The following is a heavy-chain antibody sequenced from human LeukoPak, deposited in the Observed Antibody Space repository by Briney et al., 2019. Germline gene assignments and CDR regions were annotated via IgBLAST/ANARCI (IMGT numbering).Heavy chain of an antibody. CDR3: ARDLRPGYSSFDRDAFDI. Sequence: SETLSLTCTVSGGSISSYYWSWIRQPAGKGLEWIGRIYTSGRPNYNPSLKSRVTMSVDTSKNQFSLKLSSVTAADTDVYYCARDLRPGYSSFDRDAFDIWGQGTMVTVSS. J-gene: IGHJ3*02. D-gene: IGHD6-19*01. CDR2: IYTSGRP. CDR1: GGSISSYY. V-gene: IGHV4-4*07.